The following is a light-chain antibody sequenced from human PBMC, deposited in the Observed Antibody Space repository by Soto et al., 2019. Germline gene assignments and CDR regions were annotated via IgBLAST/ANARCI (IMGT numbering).Light chain of an antibody. CDR2: DAS. V-gene: IGKV3D-11*02. Sequence: EIVLTQSPATLCLSPGGGATLSGGASQSVGSYLAWYQHKLGQAPRLLIYDASNRATVIPASFSGSGPGTPFTLTISRLDPEDFAVYYCQQRSNWPLTFGQGPKVDIK. J-gene: IGKJ1*01. CDR1: QSVGSY. CDR3: QQRSNWPLT.